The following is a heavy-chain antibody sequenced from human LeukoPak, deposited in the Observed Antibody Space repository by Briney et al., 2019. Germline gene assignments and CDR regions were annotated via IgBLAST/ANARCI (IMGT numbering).Heavy chain of an antibody. CDR2: ISYDGSNK. D-gene: IGHD2-15*01. J-gene: IGHJ4*02. CDR3: ARDGHLGYCSGGSCYWGYFDY. CDR1: GFTFSSYA. V-gene: IGHV3-30-3*01. Sequence: GRSLRLSCAASGFTFSSYAMHWVRQAPGKGLEWVAVISYDGSNKYYADSVKGRFTISRDNSKNTLYLQMNSLRAEDTAVYYCARDGHLGYCSGGSCYWGYFDYWCQGTLVTVSS.